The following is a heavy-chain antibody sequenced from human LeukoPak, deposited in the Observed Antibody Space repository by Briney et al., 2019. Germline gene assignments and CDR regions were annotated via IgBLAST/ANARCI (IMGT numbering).Heavy chain of an antibody. CDR2: INPSGGST. D-gene: IGHD5-24*01. J-gene: IGHJ6*03. CDR3: ARGGRRDGCNRWADCYYYMDV. V-gene: IGHV1-46*01. CDR1: GYTFTSYY. Sequence: ASVKVSCKASGYTFTSYYMHWVRQAPGQGLEWMGIINPSGGSTSYAQKFQGRVTMTRDMSTSTVYMELSSLRSEDTAVYYCARGGRRDGCNRWADCYYYMDVWGKGTTVTVSS.